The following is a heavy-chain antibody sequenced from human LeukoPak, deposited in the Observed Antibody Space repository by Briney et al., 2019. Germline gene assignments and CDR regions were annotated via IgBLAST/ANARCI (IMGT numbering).Heavy chain of an antibody. CDR2: ISGSGGST. Sequence: PGGSLRLSCAVSGLTFSSYAMRWVRQAPGKGLEWVSAISGSGGSTYYADSVKGRFTISRDNSKNTLYLQMNSLRAEDTAVYYCAKVKGAYSTIDYWGQGTLVTVSS. CDR3: AKVKGAYSTIDY. D-gene: IGHD2-2*01. J-gene: IGHJ4*02. V-gene: IGHV3-23*01. CDR1: GLTFSSYA.